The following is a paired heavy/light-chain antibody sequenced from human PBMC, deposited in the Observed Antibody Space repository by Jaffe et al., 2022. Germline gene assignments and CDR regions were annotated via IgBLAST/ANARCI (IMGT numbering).Light chain of an antibody. CDR3: QQYNTYPYT. Sequence: DIQMTQSPSTLSASVGDRVTITCRASQSISSWLAWYQRKPGKAPKFVIYKASSLESGVPSRFSGSGSGTEFTLTISSLQPDDFATYYCQQYNTYPYTFGQGTKLEIK. J-gene: IGKJ2*01. V-gene: IGKV1-5*03. CDR2: KAS. CDR1: QSISSW.
Heavy chain of an antibody. V-gene: IGHV4-34*01. D-gene: IGHD6-19*01. CDR3: ARGLKQWLAYPGYFDL. J-gene: IGHJ2*01. CDR1: GGSFSGYY. Sequence: QVQLQQWGAGLLKPSETLSLTCAVYGGSFSGYYWSWIRQPPGKGLEWIGEINHTGSTNYNPSLKSRVTISIDKSKNQFSLKLSSVTAADTAVYYCARGLKQWLAYPGYFDLWGRGTLVTVSS. CDR2: INHTGST.